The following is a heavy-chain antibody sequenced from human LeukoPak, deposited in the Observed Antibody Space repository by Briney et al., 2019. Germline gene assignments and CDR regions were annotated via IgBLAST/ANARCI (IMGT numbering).Heavy chain of an antibody. CDR2: ISYDGNVK. J-gene: IGHJ4*02. CDR3: ARDFSTKYSQDY. Sequence: PGGSLRLSCAASGFTFSSYGMHWVRQAPGKGLEWLAFISYDGNVKYYADSVKGRFTVSRDDSKITLYLQMTSLRTEDTALYYCARDFSTKYSQDYWGQGTLVTVSS. D-gene: IGHD5-18*01. CDR1: GFTFSSYG. V-gene: IGHV3-30*03.